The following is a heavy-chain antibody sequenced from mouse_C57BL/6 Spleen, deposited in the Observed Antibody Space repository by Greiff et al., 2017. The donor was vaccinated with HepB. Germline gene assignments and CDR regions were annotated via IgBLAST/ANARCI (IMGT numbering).Heavy chain of an antibody. Sequence: EVQLKESGPGLVKPSQSLSLTCSVTGYSITSGYYWNWIRQFPGNKLEWMGYISYDGSNNYNPSLKNRISITRDTSKNQFFLKLNSVTTEDTATYYCARRGFLYAMDYWGQGTSVTVSS. J-gene: IGHJ4*01. CDR3: ARRGFLYAMDY. V-gene: IGHV3-6*01. CDR2: ISYDGSN. CDR1: GYSITSGYY.